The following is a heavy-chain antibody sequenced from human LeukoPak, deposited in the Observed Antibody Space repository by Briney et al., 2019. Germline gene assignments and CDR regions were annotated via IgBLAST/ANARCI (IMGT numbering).Heavy chain of an antibody. V-gene: IGHV1-18*01. Sequence: ASVKVSCKASGYTFTSYGISWVRQAPGRGLEWMGWISAYNGNTNYAQKLQGRVTMTTDISTSTAYMELRSLRSDDTAVYYCARDRGVGDRIVGATPSDYWGQGTLVTVSS. J-gene: IGHJ4*02. CDR1: GYTFTSYG. D-gene: IGHD1-26*01. CDR2: ISAYNGNT. CDR3: ARDRGVGDRIVGATPSDY.